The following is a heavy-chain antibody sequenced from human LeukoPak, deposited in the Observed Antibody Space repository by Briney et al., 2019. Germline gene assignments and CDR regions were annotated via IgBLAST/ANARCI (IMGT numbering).Heavy chain of an antibody. J-gene: IGHJ6*03. V-gene: IGHV1-69*05. D-gene: IGHD3-16*01. CDR3: ARTDYNYYYMDV. Sequence: ASVKVSCKASGGTFSSYAISWVRQAPGQGLEWMGGIIPIFGTANYAQKFQGRVTITTDESTSTAYMELGSLRSEDTAVYYCARTDYNYYYMDVWGKGTTVTVSS. CDR1: GGTFSSYA. CDR2: IIPIFGTA.